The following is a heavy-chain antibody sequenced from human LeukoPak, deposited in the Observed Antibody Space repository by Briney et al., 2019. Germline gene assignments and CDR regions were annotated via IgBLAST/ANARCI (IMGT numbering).Heavy chain of an antibody. CDR1: GGSISSSSYY. V-gene: IGHV4-39*01. CDR3: ASPDLDCGGGSCHWWFDP. J-gene: IGHJ5*02. D-gene: IGHD2-15*01. Sequence: SETLSLTCTVSGGSISSSSYYWGWIRQPPGKGLEWIGRIYYSGSTYYNPVLKSRVPISVDTSKTHFSLKLSFVTAADTAVYYCASPDLDCGGGSCHWWFDPWGQGTLVTVSS. CDR2: IYYSGST.